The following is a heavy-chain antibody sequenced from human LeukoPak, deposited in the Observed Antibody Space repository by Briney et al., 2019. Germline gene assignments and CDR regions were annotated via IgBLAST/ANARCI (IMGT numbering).Heavy chain of an antibody. CDR2: ISYDGSNK. CDR1: GFTFSSHA. J-gene: IGHJ6*03. Sequence: GGPLRLSCVASGFTFSSHAIHWVRQAPGKGLEWVSIISYDGSNKYYADSVKGRFTISRDNSKNTVYLQINSLSTEDTAVYYCARGGSGSYYYYFYYMDVWGKGTTVTVSS. CDR3: ARGGSGSYYYYFYYMDV. V-gene: IGHV3-30*01. D-gene: IGHD3-10*01.